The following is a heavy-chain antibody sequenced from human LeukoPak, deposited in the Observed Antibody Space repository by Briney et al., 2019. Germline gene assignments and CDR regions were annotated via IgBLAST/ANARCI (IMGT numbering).Heavy chain of an antibody. CDR3: AKDWSAIAAAGLFDY. J-gene: IGHJ4*02. Sequence: PGGSLRLSCAASGFSFKSYSMNWVRQAPGKGLEWVASISSRNSYIHYADSVKGRFTISRDNSKNTLYLQMNSLRAEDTAVYYCAKDWSAIAAAGLFDYWGQGTLVTVSS. V-gene: IGHV3-21*04. D-gene: IGHD6-13*01. CDR1: GFSFKSYS. CDR2: ISSRNSYI.